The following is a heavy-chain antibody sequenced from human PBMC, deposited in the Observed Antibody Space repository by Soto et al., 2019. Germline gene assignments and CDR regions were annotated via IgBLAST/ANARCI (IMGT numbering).Heavy chain of an antibody. CDR3: ARETPSFDS. CDR1: GFTFSDYP. Sequence: LRRSCAASGFTFSDYPMNWVRQAPGKGLEWVSSIRTISSAIYFADSVRGRFTISRDNARNSLYLQMTSLRDEDTAVYYCARETPSFDSWGQGTLVTVSS. D-gene: IGHD2-15*01. V-gene: IGHV3-48*02. CDR2: IRTISSAI. J-gene: IGHJ4*02.